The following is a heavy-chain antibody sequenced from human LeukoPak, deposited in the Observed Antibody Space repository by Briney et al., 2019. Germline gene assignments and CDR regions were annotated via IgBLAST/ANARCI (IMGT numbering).Heavy chain of an antibody. D-gene: IGHD5-12*01. CDR2: IDHSGST. Sequence: SETLSLTCTVSGGSISSYYWSWIRQPPGKGLEWIGEIDHSGSTSYNPSLKSRLTISVDTSKKQFSLKLNSVTAADTAVYYCATRLPTDYWGQGTLVTVSS. V-gene: IGHV4-34*01. CDR3: ATRLPTDY. J-gene: IGHJ4*02. CDR1: GGSISSYY.